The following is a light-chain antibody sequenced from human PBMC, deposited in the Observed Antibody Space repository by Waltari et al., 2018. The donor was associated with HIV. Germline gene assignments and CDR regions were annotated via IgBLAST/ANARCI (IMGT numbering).Light chain of an antibody. CDR1: QSVISSY. J-gene: IGKJ1*01. CDR2: GES. Sequence: EIVLTQSPGTLSLFPGERATLSCRASQSVISSYLAWYQQIPGQAPRLLIYGESRRATAIPERFSGSGSGTDFTLTISRLEPEDFAVYYCQQYGNSPPTFGQGTKVENK. CDR3: QQYGNSPPT. V-gene: IGKV3-20*01.